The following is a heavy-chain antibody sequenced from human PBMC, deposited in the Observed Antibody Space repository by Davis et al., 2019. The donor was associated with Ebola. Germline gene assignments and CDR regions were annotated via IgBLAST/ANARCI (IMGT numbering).Heavy chain of an antibody. CDR2: IWYDGSNK. J-gene: IGHJ4*02. CDR1: GFTFSSYG. Sequence: PGGSLRLSCAASGFTFSSYGMHWVRQAPGKGLEWVAVIWYDGSNKYYADSVKGRFTISRDNSKNTLYLQMNSLRAEDTAVYYCAKVAVAGTRDFDYWGQGTLVTVSS. D-gene: IGHD6-19*01. V-gene: IGHV3-33*06. CDR3: AKVAVAGTRDFDY.